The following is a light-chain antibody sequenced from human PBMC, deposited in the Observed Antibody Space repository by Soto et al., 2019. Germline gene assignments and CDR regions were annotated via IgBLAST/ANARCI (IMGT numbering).Light chain of an antibody. Sequence: EIVLTQSPATLSLSPGERATLSCRASQTISSYLAWYQQKPGQAPRLLIYDASNRATGIPTRFSGSGSGTGFTLTIRSLEPEDFAVYYCQQRYNWWTFGQGTKVEIK. CDR2: DAS. CDR1: QTISSY. V-gene: IGKV3-11*01. CDR3: QQRYNWWT. J-gene: IGKJ1*01.